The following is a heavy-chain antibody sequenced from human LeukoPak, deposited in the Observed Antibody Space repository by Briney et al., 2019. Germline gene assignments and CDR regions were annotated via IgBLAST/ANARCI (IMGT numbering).Heavy chain of an antibody. V-gene: IGHV4-4*07. Sequence: SETLSLTCTVSGGSMSVHYWSWNRQPAGKGLEWIGRIYTSGSTNYNPSLKSRVTMSVDTSKNQFSLKLSSVTAADTAVYYCARENVDTAMVGYYYYYMDVWGKGTTVTVSS. J-gene: IGHJ6*03. D-gene: IGHD5-18*01. CDR1: GGSMSVHY. CDR2: IYTSGST. CDR3: ARENVDTAMVGYYYYYMDV.